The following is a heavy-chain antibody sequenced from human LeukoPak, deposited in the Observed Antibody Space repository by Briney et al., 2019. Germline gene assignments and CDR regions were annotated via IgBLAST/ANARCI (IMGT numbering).Heavy chain of an antibody. CDR2: INHSGST. CDR3: ARGLDYGDLTDYFDY. Sequence: SETLSLTCAVYGGSFSGYYWSWIRQPPGKGLEWIGEINHSGSTNYNPSLKSRVTISVDTSKNQFSLKLSSVTAADTAVYYCARGLDYGDLTDYFDYWGLRTLVTVSS. J-gene: IGHJ4*02. CDR1: GGSFSGYY. D-gene: IGHD4-17*01. V-gene: IGHV4-34*01.